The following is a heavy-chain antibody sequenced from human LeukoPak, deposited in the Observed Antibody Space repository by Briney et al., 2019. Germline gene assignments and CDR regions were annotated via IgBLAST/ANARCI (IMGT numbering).Heavy chain of an antibody. CDR1: GGSISSYY. CDR3: ARDRVDSSGYYANFDY. V-gene: IGHV4-59*01. D-gene: IGHD3-22*01. Sequence: PSETLSLTCTVSGGSISSYYWSWIRQPPGKGLEWIGYIYYSGSTNYNPSLKSRVTISVDTSKNQFSLKLSSVTAADTAVYYCARDRVDSSGYYANFDYWGQGTLVTVSS. CDR2: IYYSGST. J-gene: IGHJ4*02.